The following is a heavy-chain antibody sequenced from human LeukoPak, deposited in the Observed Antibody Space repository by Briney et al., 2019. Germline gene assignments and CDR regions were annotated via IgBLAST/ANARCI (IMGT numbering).Heavy chain of an antibody. V-gene: IGHV3-23*01. J-gene: IGHJ4*02. Sequence: GGSLRLSCAASGFTFSSYAMSWVRQAPGKGLEWVSAISGSGGSTYYADSVKGRFTISRDNSKNTLYLQMNSLRAEDTVVYYCAKIEQWLVRPYFDYWGQGTLVTVSS. D-gene: IGHD6-19*01. CDR1: GFTFSSYA. CDR3: AKIEQWLVRPYFDY. CDR2: ISGSGGST.